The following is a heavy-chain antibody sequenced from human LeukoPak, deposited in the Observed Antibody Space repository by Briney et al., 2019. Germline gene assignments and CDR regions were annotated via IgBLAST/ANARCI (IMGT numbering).Heavy chain of an antibody. J-gene: IGHJ4*02. CDR3: ARGFDNYYALPGGY. CDR2: ISSSSYI. D-gene: IGHD3-10*01. CDR1: GFTFSSYS. V-gene: IGHV3-21*01. Sequence: PGGSLRLSCAASGFTFSSYSMNWVRQAPEKGLEWVSSISSSSYIYYADSVKGRFTISRDNAKKSLYLQMNSLRAEDTAVYYCARGFDNYYALPGGYWGQGTLVTVSS.